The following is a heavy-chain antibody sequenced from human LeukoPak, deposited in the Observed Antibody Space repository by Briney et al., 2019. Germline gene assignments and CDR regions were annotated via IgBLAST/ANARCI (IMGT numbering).Heavy chain of an antibody. D-gene: IGHD5-24*01. CDR3: ARDGYNYLDY. V-gene: IGHV4-34*01. Sequence: SETLSLTCAVYGGSFSGYYWSWIRQPPGKGLEWIGEINHSGSTNYNPSLKSRVTISVDTSKNQFSLKLSSVTAADTAVYYCARDGYNYLDYWGQGTLVTVSS. CDR1: GGSFSGYY. CDR2: INHSGST. J-gene: IGHJ4*02.